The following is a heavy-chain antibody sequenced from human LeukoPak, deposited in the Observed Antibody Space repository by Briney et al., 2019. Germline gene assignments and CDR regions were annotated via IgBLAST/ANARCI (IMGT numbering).Heavy chain of an antibody. CDR3: AGGRGRRGQTYYYGSGSYLFDY. CDR1: GGSISSGDYY. J-gene: IGHJ4*02. D-gene: IGHD3-10*01. CDR2: IYYSGST. Sequence: PSGTLSLTCTVSGGSISSGDYYWSWIRQPPGKGLEWIGYIYYSGSTYYNPSLKSRVTISVDTSKNQFSLKLSSVTAADTAVYYCAGGRGRRGQTYYYGSGSYLFDYWGQGTLVTVSS. V-gene: IGHV4-30-4*01.